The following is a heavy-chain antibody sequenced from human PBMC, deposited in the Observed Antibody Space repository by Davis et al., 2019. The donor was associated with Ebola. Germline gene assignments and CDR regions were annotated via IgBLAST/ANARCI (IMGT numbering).Heavy chain of an antibody. CDR2: ISGSGENT. V-gene: IGHV3-23*01. CDR1: GFTFHNYA. Sequence: GESLKISCAASGFTFHNYAMSWVRQAPGKGLEWVSGISGSGENTFYADSVKGRFTISRDNSRYTLFLQMNSLRAEDTAVYYCAKDRARDTTMAAINDYWGQGTLVTVSS. D-gene: IGHD5-18*01. J-gene: IGHJ4*02. CDR3: AKDRARDTTMAAINDY.